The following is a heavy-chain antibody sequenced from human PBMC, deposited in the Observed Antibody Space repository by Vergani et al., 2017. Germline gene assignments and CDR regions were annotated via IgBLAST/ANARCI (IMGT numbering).Heavy chain of an antibody. V-gene: IGHV4-38-2*01. J-gene: IGHJ1*01. CDR3: ASSYCSSTSCYAEFFHH. CDR1: GYSISSNYY. Sequence: QVQLQESGPGLVKPSETLSLTCAVSGYSISSNYYWGRIRQPPGKGLEWIGTIYHSGSTYYNPSLKSRVTISAETSKNQFSLTLSSVTAADTAVYFCASSYCSSTSCYAEFFHHWGQGTLVTVSS. CDR2: IYHSGST. D-gene: IGHD2-2*01.